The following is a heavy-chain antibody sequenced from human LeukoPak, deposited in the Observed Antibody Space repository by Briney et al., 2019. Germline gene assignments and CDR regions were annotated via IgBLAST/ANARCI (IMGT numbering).Heavy chain of an antibody. V-gene: IGHV3-48*01. D-gene: IGHD3-3*01. CDR3: TRDPEWGVWFDS. CDR2: ISSDSRTI. Sequence: GGSLRLSCAASGFTFSNYIMNCARQAPGKGLEWVSYISSDSRTIYYADSVKGRFTISRDNAKNSLYLQMNSLRAEDTAVYYCTRDPEWGVWFDSWGQGSLVTVSS. CDR1: GFTFSNYI. J-gene: IGHJ5*01.